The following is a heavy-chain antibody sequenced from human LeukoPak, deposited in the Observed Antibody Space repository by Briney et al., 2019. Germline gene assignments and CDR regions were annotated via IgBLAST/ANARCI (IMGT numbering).Heavy chain of an antibody. J-gene: IGHJ4*02. D-gene: IGHD6-13*01. CDR1: GYTFTNFY. Sequence: GASVKVSCKTSGYTFTNFYMHWVRQAPGQGLEWMGIINPSGANTGYAQKFQGRVTMTRDTSTSTVYMELSSLRSEDTAVYYCARALVGQQLAFDYWGQGTLVTVSS. CDR2: INPSGANT. V-gene: IGHV1-46*01. CDR3: ARALVGQQLAFDY.